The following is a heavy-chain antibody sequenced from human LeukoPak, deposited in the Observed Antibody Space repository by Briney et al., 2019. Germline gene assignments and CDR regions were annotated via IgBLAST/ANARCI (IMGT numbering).Heavy chain of an antibody. V-gene: IGHV3-21*01. CDR1: GFTFSSYS. D-gene: IGHD7-27*01. Sequence: KTGGSLRLSCAASGFTFSSYSMNWVRQAPGKGLEWVSSISSSSSYIYYADSVKGRFTTSRDNAKNSLYLQMNSLRAEDTAVYYCARLTGNDAFDIWGQGTMVTVSS. J-gene: IGHJ3*02. CDR2: ISSSSSYI. CDR3: ARLTGNDAFDI.